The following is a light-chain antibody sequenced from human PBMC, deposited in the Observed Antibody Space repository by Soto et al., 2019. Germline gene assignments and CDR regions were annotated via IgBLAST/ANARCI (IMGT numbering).Light chain of an antibody. Sequence: EIVLTQSPGTLSLSPGERATLSCRASQSVSSSYLAWYQQKPGQAPRLLIYGASSRATGIPDRFSGSGSRKDFTLTISRLEPEDFAVYYCQQYGSSPYTFSQGTKLEIK. CDR1: QSVSSSY. J-gene: IGKJ2*01. CDR2: GAS. V-gene: IGKV3-20*01. CDR3: QQYGSSPYT.